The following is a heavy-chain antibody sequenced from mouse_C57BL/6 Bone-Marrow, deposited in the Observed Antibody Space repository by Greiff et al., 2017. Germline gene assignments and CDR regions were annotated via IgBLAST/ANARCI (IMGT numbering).Heavy chain of an antibody. J-gene: IGHJ3*01. V-gene: IGHV6-6*01. CDR3: NYYGSSYDAY. CDR2: IRNKANNHAT. Sequence: EVKLMESGGGLVQPGGSMKLSCAASGFTFSDAWMDWVRQSPEKGLEWVAEIRNKANNHATYYAESVKGRFTISRDDYKSSVYLQMNSLRAEDTGIYYCNYYGSSYDAYWGQGTLVTVSA. D-gene: IGHD1-1*01. CDR1: GFTFSDAW.